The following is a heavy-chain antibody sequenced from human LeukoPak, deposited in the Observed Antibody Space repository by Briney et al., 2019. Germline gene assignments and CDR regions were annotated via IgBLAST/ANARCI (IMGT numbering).Heavy chain of an antibody. CDR3: AKPRSISRYCPNGVCYDFDY. CDR2: ISGSGGST. J-gene: IGHJ4*02. D-gene: IGHD2-8*01. V-gene: IGHV3-23*01. Sequence: PGGSLRLSCAASGFTFSSYGMSWVRQAPGKGLEWVSAISGSGGSTYYADSVKGRFTISRDNSKNTLYLQMNSLRAEDTAVYYCAKPRSISRYCPNGVCYDFDYWGQGTLVTVSS. CDR1: GFTFSSYG.